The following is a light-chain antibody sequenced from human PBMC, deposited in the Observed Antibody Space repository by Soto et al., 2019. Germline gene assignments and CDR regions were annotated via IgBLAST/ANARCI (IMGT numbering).Light chain of an antibody. V-gene: IGKV3-15*01. CDR2: GAS. CDR3: QQYETFSGT. CDR1: QSISNN. Sequence: EIVMTQSPATLSVSPGERATLSCRASQSISNNLAWYQQKPGQAPRLLMYGASTRATGFPARLRGSGSGTEFTLTISSLQSEDFAVYYCQQYETFSGTFGPGTKVEI. J-gene: IGKJ1*01.